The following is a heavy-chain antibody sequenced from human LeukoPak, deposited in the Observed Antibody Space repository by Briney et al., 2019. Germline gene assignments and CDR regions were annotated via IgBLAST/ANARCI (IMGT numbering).Heavy chain of an antibody. CDR3: ARGGPGAAYFDY. D-gene: IGHD1-26*01. CDR1: GYTFTSYD. J-gene: IGHJ4*02. CDR2: MNPNSGNT. V-gene: IGHV1-8*01. Sequence: ASVKVSCKASGYTFTSYDINWVRQATGQGLEWMGWMNPNSGNTGYAQKFQGRVTMTRNTSISTTYMELSSLRSEDTAVCYCARGGPGAAYFDYWGQGTLVTASS.